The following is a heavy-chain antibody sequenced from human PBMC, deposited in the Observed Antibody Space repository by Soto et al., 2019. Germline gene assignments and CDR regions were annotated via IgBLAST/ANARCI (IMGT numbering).Heavy chain of an antibody. CDR3: AKDGIMITFGGVIVILAN. V-gene: IGHV3-23*01. Sequence: EVQLLESGGGLVQPGGSLILSCAASGFTFSSYAMSWVRQAPGKGLEWVSAISGSGGSTYYADSVKGRFTISRDNSKNTLYLQMNSLRAEDTAVYYCAKDGIMITFGGVIVILANWGQGTLVTVSS. D-gene: IGHD3-16*02. CDR2: ISGSGGST. CDR1: GFTFSSYA. J-gene: IGHJ4*02.